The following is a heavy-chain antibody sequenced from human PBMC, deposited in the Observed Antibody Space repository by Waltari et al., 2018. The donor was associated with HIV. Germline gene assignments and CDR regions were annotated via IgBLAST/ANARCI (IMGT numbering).Heavy chain of an antibody. CDR2: INSDGNTT. Sequence: EGLMVESGGGLVQPGGSLRLSCEDSGVIVSSDCMHWVRQAPGKWLVWVSRINSDGNTTTYADSVKGRFTISRDNAKNTLFLQMDSLRAEDTAVYFCVREYSSSRFFDYWGQGTLVTVSS. V-gene: IGHV3-74*01. CDR3: VREYSSSRFFDY. D-gene: IGHD6-13*01. CDR1: GVIVSSDC. J-gene: IGHJ4*02.